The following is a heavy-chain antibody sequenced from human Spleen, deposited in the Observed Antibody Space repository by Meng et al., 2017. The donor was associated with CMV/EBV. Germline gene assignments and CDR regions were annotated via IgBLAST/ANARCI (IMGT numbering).Heavy chain of an antibody. J-gene: IGHJ4*02. Sequence: GESLKISCAASGFTLSDSYMSWIRQAPGKGLEWIAFIRSSGSIRHYADSVKGRFTISRDNAKNSLYLQMNSLTAEDTAVYYCARVFQVVPVAIPGEVGYWGQGTLVTVSS. CDR3: ARVFQVVPVAIPGEVGY. CDR2: IRSSGSIR. CDR1: GFTLSDSY. D-gene: IGHD2-2*02. V-gene: IGHV3-11*04.